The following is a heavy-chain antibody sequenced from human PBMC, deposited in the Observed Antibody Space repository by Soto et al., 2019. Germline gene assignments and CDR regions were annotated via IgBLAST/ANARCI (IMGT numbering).Heavy chain of an antibody. V-gene: IGHV3-30*18. CDR3: AKVPWFGEFSEGNNWFDP. Sequence: GGSLRLSCAASGLTFSSYGMHWVRQAPGKGLEWVAVILYDGSNKYYADSVKGRFTISRDNSKNTLYLQMNSLRAEDTAVYYCAKVPWFGEFSEGNNWFDPWGQGTLVTVS. CDR2: ILYDGSNK. D-gene: IGHD3-10*01. CDR1: GLTFSSYG. J-gene: IGHJ5*02.